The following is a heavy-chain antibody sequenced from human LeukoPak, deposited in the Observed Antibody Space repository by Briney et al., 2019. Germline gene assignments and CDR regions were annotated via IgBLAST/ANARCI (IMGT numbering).Heavy chain of an antibody. CDR2: IKQDGSEK. CDR1: GFTFSNYC. J-gene: IGHJ3*02. CDR3: ARDRLAAGRAFDI. D-gene: IGHD2-15*01. V-gene: IGHV3-7*01. Sequence: GGSLRLSCAASGFTFSNYCMSWVRQAPGKGLEWVANIKQDGSEKYYVDSVKGRFTISRDNAKNSLYLQMNSLRAEDTAVFYCARDRLAAGRAFDIWAKGQRSPSLQ.